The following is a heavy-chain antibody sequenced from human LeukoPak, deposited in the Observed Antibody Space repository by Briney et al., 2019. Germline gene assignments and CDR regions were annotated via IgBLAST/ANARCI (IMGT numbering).Heavy chain of an antibody. V-gene: IGHV3-23*01. CDR1: GFTIMNSA. D-gene: IGHD6-19*01. Sequence: GGSLRLSCAASGFTIMNSAMNWVRQAPGKGLEWVSAINGTAINTDYADSVKGRFTISRDSSKNTLYLQMNSLRAEDTAVYFCLTRSLIAVSGNSYMDVWGKGTTVSVSS. J-gene: IGHJ6*03. CDR2: INGTAINT. CDR3: LTRSLIAVSGNSYMDV.